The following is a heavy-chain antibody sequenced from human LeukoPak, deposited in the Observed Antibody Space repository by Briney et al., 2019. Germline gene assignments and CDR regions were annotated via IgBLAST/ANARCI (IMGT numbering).Heavy chain of an antibody. CDR1: GFTFSSYE. J-gene: IGHJ4*02. CDR3: ARETLVRGVNFDY. Sequence: AGGSLRLSCAASGFTFSSYEMTWVRQAPGKGLEWVSYISSTGNTIYYADSVKGRFTFSRDNAKNSLYLQMNSLRAEDTAVYYCARETLVRGVNFDYWGQGTLVTVSS. D-gene: IGHD3-10*01. V-gene: IGHV3-48*03. CDR2: ISSTGNTI.